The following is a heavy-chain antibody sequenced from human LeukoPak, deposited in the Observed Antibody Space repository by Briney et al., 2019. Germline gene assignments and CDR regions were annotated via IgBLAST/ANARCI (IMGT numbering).Heavy chain of an antibody. CDR3: ASWAGGNAPVASFDY. D-gene: IGHD1-14*01. Sequence: ASVKVSCKPSGYSFTGYYRHWMRQAPGQGLEWMGWINLNSGDTNYAEKFKGRVTLTRDTSISTAYVELSRLRYDDTAVYYCASWAGGNAPVASFDYWGQGTLVTVSS. V-gene: IGHV1-2*02. CDR1: GYSFTGYY. CDR2: INLNSGDT. J-gene: IGHJ4*02.